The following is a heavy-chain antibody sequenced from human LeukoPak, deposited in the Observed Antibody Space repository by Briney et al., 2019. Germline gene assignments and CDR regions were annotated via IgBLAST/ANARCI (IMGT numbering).Heavy chain of an antibody. J-gene: IGHJ4*02. CDR3: ARDPRLWFGESAGY. CDR2: IYTSGST. CDR1: GGSISSGSYY. D-gene: IGHD3-10*01. Sequence: SETLSLTCTVSGGSISSGSYYWSWIRQPAGKGLEWIGRIYTSGSTNYNPSLKSRVTISVDTSKNQFSLKLSSVTAADTAVYYCARDPRLWFGESAGYWGQGTLLTVSS. V-gene: IGHV4-61*02.